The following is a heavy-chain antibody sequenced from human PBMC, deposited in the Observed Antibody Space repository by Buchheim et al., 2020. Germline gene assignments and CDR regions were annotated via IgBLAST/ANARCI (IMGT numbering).Heavy chain of an antibody. CDR3: GKVSGWLLGWFDY. Sequence: QVQLVESGGGVVQPGRSLRLSCAASGFTFSSYGMHWVRQAPGKGLEWVAVISYDGSNKYYADSVKGRFTISRDNSKNTLYLEMNGLGAEDTAGYYWGKVSGWLLGWFDYWGQGT. J-gene: IGHJ4*02. V-gene: IGHV3-30*18. CDR2: ISYDGSNK. D-gene: IGHD3-22*01. CDR1: GFTFSSYG.